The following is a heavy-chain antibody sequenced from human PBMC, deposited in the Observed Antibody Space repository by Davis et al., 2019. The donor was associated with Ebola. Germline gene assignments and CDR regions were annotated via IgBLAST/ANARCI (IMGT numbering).Heavy chain of an antibody. D-gene: IGHD3-16*01. CDR1: GYTFTSYA. Sequence: AASVKVSCKASGYTFTSYAMHWVRQAPGQRLEWMGWINAGNGNTKYSQKFQGRVTITRDTSASTAYMELSSLRSEDTAVYYCARGTDMITFGPNGFDPWGQGTLVTVSS. CDR2: INAGNGNT. V-gene: IGHV1-3*01. J-gene: IGHJ5*02. CDR3: ARGTDMITFGPNGFDP.